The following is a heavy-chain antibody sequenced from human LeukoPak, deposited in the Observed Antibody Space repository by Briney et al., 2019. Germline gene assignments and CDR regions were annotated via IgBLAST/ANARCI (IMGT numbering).Heavy chain of an antibody. CDR1: GFTFSNYA. J-gene: IGHJ4*02. CDR2: ITGSGTNR. V-gene: IGHV3-23*01. D-gene: IGHD3-9*01. CDR3: VIWGDYDVLTGYYVPDY. Sequence: GGSLRLSCVASGFTFSNYAMSWVRQAPGKGLEWVSAITGSGTNRYYADSLKGRFTTSRDNSKNTVFLQMNSLRHGDTAIYYCVIWGDYDVLTGYYVPDYWGQGTLVTVAS.